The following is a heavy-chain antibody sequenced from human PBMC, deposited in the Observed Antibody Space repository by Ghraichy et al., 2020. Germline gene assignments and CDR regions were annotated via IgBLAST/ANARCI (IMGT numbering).Heavy chain of an antibody. CDR1: GGSISSYY. CDR3: ARTQATPLHWFDP. J-gene: IGHJ5*02. CDR2: IYYSGST. V-gene: IGHV4-59*08. Sequence: SETLSLTCTVSGGSISSYYWSWIRQPPGKGLEWIGYIYYSGSTNYNPSLKSRVTISVDTSKNQFSLKLSSVTAADTAVYYCARTQATPLHWFDPWGQGTLVTVSS.